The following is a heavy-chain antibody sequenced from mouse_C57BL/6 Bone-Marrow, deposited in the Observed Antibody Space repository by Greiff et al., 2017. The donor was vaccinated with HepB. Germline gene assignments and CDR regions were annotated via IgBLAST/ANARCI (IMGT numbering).Heavy chain of an antibody. CDR2: ISSGSSTI. V-gene: IGHV5-17*01. CDR1: GFTFSDYG. J-gene: IGHJ2*01. CDR3: ARDYDYDGYYFDY. D-gene: IGHD2-4*01. Sequence: EVQLQESGGGLVKPGGSLKLSCAASGFTFSDYGMHWVRQAPEKGLEWVAYISSGSSTIYYADTVKGRFTISRDNAKNTLFLQMTSLRSEDTAMYYCARDYDYDGYYFDYWGQGTTLTVSS.